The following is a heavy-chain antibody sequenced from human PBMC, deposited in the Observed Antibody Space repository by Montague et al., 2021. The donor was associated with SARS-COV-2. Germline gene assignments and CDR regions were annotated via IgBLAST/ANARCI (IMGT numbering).Heavy chain of an antibody. CDR3: ARGSGSASATWFDP. CDR2: IYYTGIT. CDR1: GGSIGSHY. V-gene: IGHV4-59*11. Sequence: SETLSLTCTVSGGSIGSHYWSWIRLPPGKGLEWVGHIYYTGITKYKISXXSRVTISVDTSKNQLSLKLDYVTAADTAVYYCARGSGSASATWFDPWGQGTLVTVSS. J-gene: IGHJ5*02. D-gene: IGHD6-25*01.